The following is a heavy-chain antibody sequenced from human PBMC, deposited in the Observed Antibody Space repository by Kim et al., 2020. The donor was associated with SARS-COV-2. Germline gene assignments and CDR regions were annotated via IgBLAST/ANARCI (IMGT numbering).Heavy chain of an antibody. J-gene: IGHJ4*02. D-gene: IGHD3-10*01. CDR1: GYSFTSYW. CDR2: IYPGDSDT. V-gene: IGHV5-51*01. Sequence: GESLKISCKGSGYSFTSYWIGWVRQMPGKGLEWMGIIYPGDSDTRYSPSFQGQVTMSADKSISTAYLQWSSLKASDTAMYYCARHITYYYGSGSYSSIDYWGQGALVTVSS. CDR3: ARHITYYYGSGSYSSIDY.